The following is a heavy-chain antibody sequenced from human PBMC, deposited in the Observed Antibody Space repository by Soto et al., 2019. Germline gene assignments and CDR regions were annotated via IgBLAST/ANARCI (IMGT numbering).Heavy chain of an antibody. J-gene: IGHJ4*02. D-gene: IGHD3-10*01. Sequence: GASVKVSCKASGYTFTSYGISWVRQAPGQGLEWMGWISAYNGNTNYAQKLQGRVTMTTDTSTSTAYMELRSLRSDDTAVYCCTVGDITLVGVVIVDFDYWGQGTLVTVSS. CDR3: TVGDITLVGVVIVDFDY. CDR1: GYTFTSYG. V-gene: IGHV1-18*01. CDR2: ISAYNGNT.